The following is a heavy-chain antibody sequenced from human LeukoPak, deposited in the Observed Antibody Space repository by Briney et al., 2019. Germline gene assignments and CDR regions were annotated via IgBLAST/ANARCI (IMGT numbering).Heavy chain of an antibody. CDR3: AKGRTPTKWFPPKNYPYYFDY. D-gene: IGHD3-10*01. CDR1: GFTFSSYA. J-gene: IGHJ4*02. Sequence: GGSLRLSCAASGFTFSSYAMSWVRQAPGKGLEWVSAISGSGGSAYYADSVKGRFTISRDNSKNTLYLQMNSLRAEDTAVYYCAKGRTPTKWFPPKNYPYYFDYWGQGTLVTVSS. CDR2: ISGSGGSA. V-gene: IGHV3-23*01.